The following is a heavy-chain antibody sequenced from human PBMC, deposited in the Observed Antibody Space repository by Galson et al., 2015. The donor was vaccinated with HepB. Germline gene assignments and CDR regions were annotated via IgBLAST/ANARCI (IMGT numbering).Heavy chain of an antibody. CDR1: GFSRSSYG. CDR3: AIGPNYSNSFAFDI. D-gene: IGHD4-11*01. CDR2: IWYDGDNK. V-gene: IGHV3-33*01. J-gene: IGHJ3*02. Sequence: SLRLSCAASGFSRSSYGMHWVRQAPGRGLEWVAVIWYDGDNKYYADSVKGRFTISRDNSKNTLYLHTNSLRAEDTAVYYCAIGPNYSNSFAFDIWGQGTMVTVSS.